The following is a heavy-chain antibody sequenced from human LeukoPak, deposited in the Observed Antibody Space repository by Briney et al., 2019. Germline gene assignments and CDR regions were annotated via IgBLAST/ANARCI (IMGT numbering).Heavy chain of an antibody. CDR1: GVTFSSYA. CDR3: AKESSGWLSKNPNWFDP. Sequence: GGSLRLSCAASGVTFSSYAMSWVRQVPGKGLEWVSAISGSGGSTYYADSVKGRFTISRGNSKNTLYLQMNSLRAEDTAVYYCAKESSGWLSKNPNWFDPWGQGTLVTVSS. J-gene: IGHJ5*02. D-gene: IGHD6-19*01. CDR2: ISGSGGST. V-gene: IGHV3-23*01.